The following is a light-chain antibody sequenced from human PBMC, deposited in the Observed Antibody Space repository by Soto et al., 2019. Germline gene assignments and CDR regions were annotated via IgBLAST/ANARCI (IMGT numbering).Light chain of an antibody. CDR1: QSISSW. V-gene: IGKV1-5*01. CDR2: DAS. CDR3: QQLSSYPIT. Sequence: DIQMTQSPSTLSSSVGDRVTITCRASQSISSWLAWYQQKPGKAPKLLIYDASSLESGVPSRFSGSGSGTEFTLTISSLQPDDFATYYCQQLSSYPITFGQGTRLEI. J-gene: IGKJ5*01.